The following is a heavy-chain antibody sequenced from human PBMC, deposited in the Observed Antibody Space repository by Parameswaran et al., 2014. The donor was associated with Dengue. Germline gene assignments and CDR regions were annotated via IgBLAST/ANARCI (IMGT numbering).Heavy chain of an antibody. D-gene: IGHD2-15*01. J-gene: IGHJ6*02. Sequence: WVRQAPGQGLEWMGWISAYNGNTNYAQKLQGRVTMTTDTSTSTAYMELRSLRSNDTAVYYCARDLAPGSRYGMDVWGQGTTVTVSS. CDR3: ARDLAPGSRYGMDV. V-gene: IGHV1-18*01. CDR2: ISAYNGNT.